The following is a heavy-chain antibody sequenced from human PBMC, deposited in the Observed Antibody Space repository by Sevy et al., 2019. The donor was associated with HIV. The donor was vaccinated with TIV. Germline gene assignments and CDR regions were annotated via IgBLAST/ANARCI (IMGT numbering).Heavy chain of an antibody. Sequence: ASVKVACKVSGYTLTELSMHWVRQAPGKGLEWMGGFDPEDGETIYAQKFQGRVTMTEDISTDTAYMELSSLRSEDTAVYYCATAEVYDILTGPGGYYFDYWGQGTLVTVSS. J-gene: IGHJ4*02. CDR3: ATAEVYDILTGPGGYYFDY. CDR1: GYTLTELS. D-gene: IGHD3-9*01. V-gene: IGHV1-24*01. CDR2: FDPEDGET.